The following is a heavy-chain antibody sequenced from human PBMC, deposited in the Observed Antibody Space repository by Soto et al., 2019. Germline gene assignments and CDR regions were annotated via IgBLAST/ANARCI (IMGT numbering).Heavy chain of an antibody. CDR2: ISYDGSNK. J-gene: IGHJ4*02. CDR1: GFTFSSYA. V-gene: IGHV3-30-3*01. CDR3: AHVFTSLAPFDS. Sequence: GGSLRLSCAASGFTFSSYAMHWVRQAPGKWLEWVAVISYDGSNKYYADSVKGRFTISRDNSKNTLYLQMTNMDPVDTATYYCAHVFTSLAPFDSWGQGTLVTVSS. D-gene: IGHD3-10*02.